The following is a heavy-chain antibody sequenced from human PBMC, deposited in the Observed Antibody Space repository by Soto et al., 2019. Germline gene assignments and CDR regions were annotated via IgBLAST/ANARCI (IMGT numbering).Heavy chain of an antibody. V-gene: IGHV4-4*07. CDR2: IYKSGSS. Sequence: PSETLSLTCTVTGGSIDNYYRSWIRQPAGKGLDWIGRIYKSGSSDYNPSLKSRVTMSVDTSKNQFSLNLSSVTAADTAVYYCARDIDYDFWSGYVSDGLDVWGQGTTVTVSS. CDR3: ARDIDYDFWSGYVSDGLDV. CDR1: GGSIDNYY. J-gene: IGHJ6*02. D-gene: IGHD3-3*01.